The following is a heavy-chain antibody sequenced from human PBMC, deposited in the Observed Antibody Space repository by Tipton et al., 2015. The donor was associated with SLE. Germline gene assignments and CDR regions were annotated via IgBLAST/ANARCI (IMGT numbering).Heavy chain of an antibody. D-gene: IGHD6-19*01. V-gene: IGHV3-48*01. Sequence: SLRLSCAASGFTFSSYSMNWVRQAPGKGLEWVSYISSSSSTIYYADSVKGRFTISRGNAKNSLYLQMNSLRAEDTAVYYCARAPYSSGPTGAFDIWGQGTMVTVSS. CDR3: ARAPYSSGPTGAFDI. CDR1: GFTFSSYS. CDR2: ISSSSSTI. J-gene: IGHJ3*02.